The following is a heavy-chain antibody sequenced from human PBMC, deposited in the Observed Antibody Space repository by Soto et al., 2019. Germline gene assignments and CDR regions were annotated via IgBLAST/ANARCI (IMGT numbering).Heavy chain of an antibody. D-gene: IGHD4-17*01. J-gene: IGHJ6*02. CDR3: ARIDTVTTYYGMDV. CDR1: GYSFTSYW. Sequence: GESLKISCKGSGYSFTSYWISWVRQMPGKGLEWMGRIDPSDSYTNYSPSFQGHVTISADKSISTAYLQWSSLKASDTAMYYCARIDTVTTYYGMDVWGQGXTVTVYS. CDR2: IDPSDSYT. V-gene: IGHV5-10-1*01.